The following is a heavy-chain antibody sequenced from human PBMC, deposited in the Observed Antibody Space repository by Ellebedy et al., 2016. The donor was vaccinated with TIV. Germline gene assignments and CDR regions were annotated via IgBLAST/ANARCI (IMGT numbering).Heavy chain of an antibody. CDR2: MYYSGTT. CDR1: GGSIDFYY. Sequence: MPSETLSLTCTISGGSIDFYYWSWIRQSPGKAFEWIGYMYYSGTTDYNPSLKSRVTISVDTSKNQFSLKLKSVTAADTAVYYCARDRVAVAGHYFEYWGQGILVTVSS. CDR3: ARDRVAVAGHYFEY. V-gene: IGHV4-59*12. J-gene: IGHJ4*02. D-gene: IGHD6-19*01.